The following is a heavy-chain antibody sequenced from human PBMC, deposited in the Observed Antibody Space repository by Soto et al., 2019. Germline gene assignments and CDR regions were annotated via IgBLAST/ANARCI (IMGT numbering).Heavy chain of an antibody. CDR2: IYHSGTT. CDR3: ARVGPFWSGYYGRYYGMDV. J-gene: IGHJ6*02. D-gene: IGHD3-3*01. V-gene: IGHV4-38-2*01. Sequence: SETLSLTCAVSGDSITSIYHWAWIRQPPGRGLEWVASIYHSGTTYYNPSLKSRVTISVDTSKNQFSLNLRSVTAADSAVYYCARVGPFWSGYYGRYYGMDVWGQGTTVTVSS. CDR1: GDSITSIYH.